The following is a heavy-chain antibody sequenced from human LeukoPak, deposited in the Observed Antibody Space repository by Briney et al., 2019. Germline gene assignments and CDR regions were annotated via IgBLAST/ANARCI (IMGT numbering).Heavy chain of an antibody. CDR1: GFTFDDYA. Sequence: GGSLRLSCAASGFTFDDYAMHWVRQAPGKGLEWDSLISGDGGSTYYADSVKGRFTISRDNSKNSLYLQMNSLRTEDTALYYCAKEGDFWSGYLVGYYFDYWGQGTLVTVSS. CDR2: ISGDGGST. V-gene: IGHV3-43*02. J-gene: IGHJ4*02. CDR3: AKEGDFWSGYLVGYYFDY. D-gene: IGHD3-3*01.